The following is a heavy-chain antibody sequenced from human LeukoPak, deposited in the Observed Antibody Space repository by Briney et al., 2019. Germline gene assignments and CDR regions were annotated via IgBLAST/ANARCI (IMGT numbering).Heavy chain of an antibody. V-gene: IGHV3-23*01. CDR3: AKGAYDYIEMGYFDY. Sequence: GGSLRLSCAASGFSLTNFAMSWVRQAPGKGLEWVSLIIGSSGDTFYADSVKRRFTISRDNYKNRLYLQMNSLRAEDTALYYCAKGAYDYIEMGYFDYWGQGTLVTVSS. J-gene: IGHJ4*02. D-gene: IGHD5-12*01. CDR2: IIGSSGDT. CDR1: GFSLTNFA.